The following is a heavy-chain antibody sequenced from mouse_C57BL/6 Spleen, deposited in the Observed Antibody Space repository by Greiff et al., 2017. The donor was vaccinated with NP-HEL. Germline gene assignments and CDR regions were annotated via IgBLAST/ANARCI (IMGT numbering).Heavy chain of an antibody. Sequence: VQGVESGPGMVKPSQSLSLTCTVTGYSITSGYDWHWIRHFPGNKLEWMGYISYSGSTNYNPSLKSRISITHDTSKNHFFLKLNSVTTEDTATYYCARYDGYYGGAMDYWGQGTSVTVSS. CDR1: GYSITSGYD. D-gene: IGHD2-3*01. CDR2: ISYSGST. J-gene: IGHJ4*01. CDR3: ARYDGYYGGAMDY. V-gene: IGHV3-1*01.